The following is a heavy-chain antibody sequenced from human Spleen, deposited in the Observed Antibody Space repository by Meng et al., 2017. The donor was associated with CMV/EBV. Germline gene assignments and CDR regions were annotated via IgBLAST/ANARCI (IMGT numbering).Heavy chain of an antibody. CDR3: AKDRNSNYYYGMDV. D-gene: IGHD5-18*01. CDR1: GFTFDDYA. Sequence: GESLKISCAASGFTFDDYAMHWVRQAPGRGLEWVSLISWDGGTISYAASVKGRFTISRDNSKNSLYLQMNSLRPEDTALYYCAKDRNSNYYYGMDVWGQGTTVTVS. J-gene: IGHJ6*02. V-gene: IGHV3-43D*03. CDR2: ISWDGGTI.